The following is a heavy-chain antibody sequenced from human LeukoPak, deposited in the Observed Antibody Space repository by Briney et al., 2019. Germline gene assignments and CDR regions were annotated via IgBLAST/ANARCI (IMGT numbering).Heavy chain of an antibody. CDR1: GYSFPTYW. CDR2: IYPGDSDT. CDR3: ARHPADYGDYFDY. V-gene: IGHV5-51*01. J-gene: IGHJ4*02. Sequence: GESLKISCKGSGYSFPTYWIGCVRQMPGKGLEWMGIIYPGDSDTRYSPSFQGQVTISADKSISTAYRQWSSLKASDTAMYYCARHPADYGDYFDYWGQGTLVTVSS. D-gene: IGHD4-17*01.